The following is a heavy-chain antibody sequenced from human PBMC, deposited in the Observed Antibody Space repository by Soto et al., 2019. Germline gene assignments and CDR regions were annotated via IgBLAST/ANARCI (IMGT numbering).Heavy chain of an antibody. J-gene: IGHJ6*02. CDR1: GGSISSGGYY. Sequence: SETLSLTCTVSGGSISSGGYYWSWIRQHPGKGLEWIGYIYYSGSTYYNPSLKSRVNIAVDTSKNQFSLKPSSVTAADTAVYYCARDLGLPYFGSGSYRPKNYGMDVWGQGTTVTVS. CDR2: IYYSGST. V-gene: IGHV4-31*03. D-gene: IGHD3-10*01. CDR3: ARDLGLPYFGSGSYRPKNYGMDV.